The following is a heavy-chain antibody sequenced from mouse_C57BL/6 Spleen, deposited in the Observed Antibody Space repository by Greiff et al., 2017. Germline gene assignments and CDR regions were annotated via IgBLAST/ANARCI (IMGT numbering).Heavy chain of an antibody. J-gene: IGHJ2*01. CDR1: GFAFSSSW. V-gene: IGHV1-82*01. D-gene: IGHD1-1*01. CDR3: ARDYYGSSYHYFDY. CDR2: ICPGGGDT. Sequence: VQLQQSGPELVKPGASLKISCTASGFAFSSSWMNWVRQAPGKGLEWIGRICPGGGDTNSNGKFKGQATRTADKSSSTAYMQLSSLTSEDSAVYFCARDYYGSSYHYFDYWGQGTTLTVSS.